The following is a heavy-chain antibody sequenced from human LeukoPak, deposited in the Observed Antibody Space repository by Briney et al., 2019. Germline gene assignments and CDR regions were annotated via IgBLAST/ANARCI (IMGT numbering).Heavy chain of an antibody. CDR1: GGSFSGYY. J-gene: IGHJ4*02. V-gene: IGHV4-34*01. D-gene: IGHD3-22*01. Sequence: PSETLSLTCAVYGGSFSGYYWTWIRQPPGKGLEWIGEVTPSGVAHYNPSLKSPVTISVDTSKNQFSLMVTSVTAADTALYFCARALYYEPSYLDSWGQGTLVTVSS. CDR2: VTPSGVA. CDR3: ARALYYEPSYLDS.